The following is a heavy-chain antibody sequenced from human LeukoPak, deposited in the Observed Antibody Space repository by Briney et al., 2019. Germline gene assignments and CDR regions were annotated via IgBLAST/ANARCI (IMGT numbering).Heavy chain of an antibody. J-gene: IGHJ4*02. V-gene: IGHV4-34*01. D-gene: IGHD6-13*01. Sequence: SETLSLTCAVYGGSFSGYYWSWIRQPPGKGLEWIGEINHSGSTNYNPSLKSRVTISVDTSKNQFSLKLSSVTAADTAVYYCARLRIAAAGYFDHWGQGTLVTVSS. CDR3: ARLRIAAAGYFDH. CDR2: INHSGST. CDR1: GGSFSGYY.